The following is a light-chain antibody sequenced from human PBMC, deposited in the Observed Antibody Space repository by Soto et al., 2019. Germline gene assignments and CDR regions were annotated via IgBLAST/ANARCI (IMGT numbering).Light chain of an antibody. CDR3: SSYTTSTTWV. Sequence: QSALTQPASVSGSPGQSIAISCTGTNSDVGGYNYVSLYQHHPGKAPKLMIYEVSNRPSGVSNRFSGSKSGNTASLTISGLQAEDEADYYCSSYTTSTTWVFGGGTKLTVL. CDR1: NSDVGGYNY. CDR2: EVS. J-gene: IGLJ3*02. V-gene: IGLV2-14*01.